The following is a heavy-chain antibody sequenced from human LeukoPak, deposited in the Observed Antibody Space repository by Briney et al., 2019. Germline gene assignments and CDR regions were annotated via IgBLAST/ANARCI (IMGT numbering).Heavy chain of an antibody. CDR3: AKSGGVLLWFGEATMGAFDI. CDR2: ISYDGSNK. D-gene: IGHD3-10*01. CDR1: GFTFSSYA. Sequence: GRSLRLSCAASGFTFSSYAMHWVRQAPGKGLEWVAVISYDGSNKYYADSVKGRFTISRDNSKNTLYLQMNSLRAEDTAVYYCAKSGGVLLWFGEATMGAFDIWGQGTMVTVSS. J-gene: IGHJ3*02. V-gene: IGHV3-30-3*02.